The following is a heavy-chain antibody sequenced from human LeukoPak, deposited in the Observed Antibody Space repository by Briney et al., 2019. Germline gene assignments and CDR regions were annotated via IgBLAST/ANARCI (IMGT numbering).Heavy chain of an antibody. CDR1: GYTLTELS. D-gene: IGHD3-9*01. CDR2: FDPEDGET. J-gene: IGHJ4*02. V-gene: IGHV1-24*01. Sequence: SVKVSCKVSGYTLTELSMHWVRQAPGKGLEWMGGFDPEDGETIYAQKFQGRVTMTEDTSTDTAYMELSSLRSEDTAVYDCATRNLYDILGGTFDYWGQGTLVTVSS. CDR3: ATRNLYDILGGTFDY.